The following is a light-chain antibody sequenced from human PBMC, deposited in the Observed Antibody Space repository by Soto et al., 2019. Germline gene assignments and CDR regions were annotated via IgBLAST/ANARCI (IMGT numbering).Light chain of an antibody. Sequence: QLVLTQSPSASASLGASVKLTCTLSSGHSSYAIAWHQQQPEKGPRYLMKLNSDGSHRKGDGIPDRFSGSSSGAERYLTISSLQSEDEADYYCQTSVTGTVVFGGGTKLTVL. CDR3: QTSVTGTVV. J-gene: IGLJ2*01. CDR1: SGHSSYA. V-gene: IGLV4-69*01. CDR2: LNSDGSH.